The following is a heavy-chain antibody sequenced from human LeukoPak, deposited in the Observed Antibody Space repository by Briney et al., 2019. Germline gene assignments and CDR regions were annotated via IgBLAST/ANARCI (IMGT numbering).Heavy chain of an antibody. J-gene: IGHJ6*02. D-gene: IGHD1-1*01. CDR3: ARDYNPHDYYYYYGMDV. V-gene: IGHV4-4*07. Sequence: SETLSLTCTVSGGSISSYYWSWIRQPAGKGLEWIGRTYTSGSTNYNPSLKSRVTMSVDTSKNQFSLKLSSVTAADTAVYYCARDYNPHDYYYYYGMDVWGQGTTVTVSS. CDR1: GGSISSYY. CDR2: TYTSGST.